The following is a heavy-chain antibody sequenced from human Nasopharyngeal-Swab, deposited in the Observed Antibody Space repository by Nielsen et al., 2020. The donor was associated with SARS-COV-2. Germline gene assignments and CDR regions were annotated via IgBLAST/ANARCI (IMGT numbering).Heavy chain of an antibody. Sequence: ASVKVSCKPSRYTFTSYSMHWVRQAPGQRLEWMGWINAGNGNTKYSQKLQGRVTITRDTSASTAYMELSSLRSEDTAVYYCARDFRQRWELLHYYYYYGMDVWGQGTTVTVSS. CDR2: INAGNGNT. D-gene: IGHD1-26*01. V-gene: IGHV1-3*01. CDR1: RYTFTSYS. CDR3: ARDFRQRWELLHYYYYYGMDV. J-gene: IGHJ6*02.